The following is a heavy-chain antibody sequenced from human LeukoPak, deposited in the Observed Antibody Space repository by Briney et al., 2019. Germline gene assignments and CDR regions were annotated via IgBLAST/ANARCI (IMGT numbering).Heavy chain of an antibody. D-gene: IGHD3-3*01. CDR2: ISYDGSNK. CDR3: AKGALEWLLGIDY. CDR1: GFTFSSYG. J-gene: IGHJ4*02. Sequence: GESLRLSCAASGFTFSSYGMHWVRQAPGKGLEWVAVISYDGSNKYYADSVKGRFTISRDNSKNTLYLQMNSLRAEDTAVYYCAKGALEWLLGIDYWGQGTLVTVSS. V-gene: IGHV3-30*18.